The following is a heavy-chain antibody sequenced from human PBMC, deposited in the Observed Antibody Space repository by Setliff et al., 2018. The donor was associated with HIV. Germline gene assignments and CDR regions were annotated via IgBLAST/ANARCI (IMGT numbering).Heavy chain of an antibody. Sequence: SVKVSCKASGYSFTKYEINWVRQAPGQGLEWMGGIIPIFGTANYAQKFQGRVTITADESTSTAYMELSSLRSEDTAVYYCARGVTLVRGGRGDIWGQGTMVTVSS. V-gene: IGHV1-69*13. CDR3: ARGVTLVRGGRGDI. J-gene: IGHJ3*02. CDR2: IIPIFGTA. D-gene: IGHD3-10*01. CDR1: GYSFTKYE.